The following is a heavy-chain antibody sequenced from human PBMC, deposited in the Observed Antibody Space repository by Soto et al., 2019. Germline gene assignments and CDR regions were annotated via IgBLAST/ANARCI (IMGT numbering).Heavy chain of an antibody. D-gene: IGHD6-6*01. CDR3: AKYYSGSGRYYFDH. CDR1: GFTFNSDA. CDR2: ITASGGDT. J-gene: IGHJ4*02. V-gene: IGHV3-23*01. Sequence: EVQLLESGGDLVQPGGSLRLSCAASGFTFNSDAMSWVRQPPGKGREWVSGITASGGDTYYADSVRGRFTISRDNSRNTLFLQMNSLRAEDTAIYYCAKYYSGSGRYYFDHWGQGTLVTVSA.